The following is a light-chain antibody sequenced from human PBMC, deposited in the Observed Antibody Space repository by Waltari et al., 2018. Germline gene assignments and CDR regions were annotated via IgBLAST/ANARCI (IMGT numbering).Light chain of an antibody. CDR2: EVI. CDR1: SSDVWFYNL. V-gene: IGLV2-23*02. Sequence: QSALTQPASVSGSPGQSITISCTATSSDVWFYNLFSWSQQHPDKAPKLMVYEVIERPSGVSNRFSGSKSGNTASLTIAGLQAEDEADYYCCSYAGRNIWVFGGGTKLTVL. CDR3: CSYAGRNIWV. J-gene: IGLJ3*02.